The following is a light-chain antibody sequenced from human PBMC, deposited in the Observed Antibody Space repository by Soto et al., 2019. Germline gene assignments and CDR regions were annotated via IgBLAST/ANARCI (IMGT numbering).Light chain of an antibody. J-gene: IGKJ1*01. CDR1: QSVLHSSNYKNY. Sequence: DIVMTQSPDSLAVSLGERATINCKSSQSVLHSSNYKNYLAWYQRKPGQPPKLLIYWASTRESGVPDRFSGSGSGTDFTLPISSLQAEDVAVYYCQQYYDTPTFGQGTKVEIK. V-gene: IGKV4-1*01. CDR2: WAS. CDR3: QQYYDTPT.